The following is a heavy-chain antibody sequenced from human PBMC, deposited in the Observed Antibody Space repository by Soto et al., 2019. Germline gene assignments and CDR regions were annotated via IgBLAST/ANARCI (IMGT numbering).Heavy chain of an antibody. D-gene: IGHD3-10*01. J-gene: IGHJ3*02. CDR3: ARDAYGTAGQGGAFDI. V-gene: IGHV3-33*01. Sequence: QVQLVESGGGVVQPGRSLRLSCATSGFTYGHFGMHWARQAPGKGLEWVAVIWHDGSKKFYADSVKGRFAISRDDSKKTLELQIDSLRGEDTAMYYWARDAYGTAGQGGAFDIWGQGTVVIVSS. CDR2: IWHDGSKK. CDR1: GFTYGHFG.